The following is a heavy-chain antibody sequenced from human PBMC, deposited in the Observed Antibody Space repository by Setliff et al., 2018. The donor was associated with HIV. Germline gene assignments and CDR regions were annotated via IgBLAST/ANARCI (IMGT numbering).Heavy chain of an antibody. CDR1: GYTFTNYD. Sequence: SVKVSCKASGYTFTNYDINWVRQAPGQGLEWMGGIIPIFGIANYAQKFQDRVTITTDESTATAYMELSSLRSEDTAVYFCARERYCSAGSCYSKLSWFDPWGQGTLVTVSS. V-gene: IGHV1-69*05. CDR3: ARERYCSAGSCYSKLSWFDP. J-gene: IGHJ5*02. CDR2: IIPIFGIA. D-gene: IGHD2-15*01.